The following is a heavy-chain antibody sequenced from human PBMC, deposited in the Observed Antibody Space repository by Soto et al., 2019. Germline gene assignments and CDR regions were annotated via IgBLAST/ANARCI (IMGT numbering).Heavy chain of an antibody. J-gene: IGHJ4*02. D-gene: IGHD3-10*01. Sequence: SETLSLTCSVSGDSISSSDYFWTWIRKSPGKGLEWMGYIFHSGTTYYNPSLKGRLLISIENSKTQFSLSLTSVTAADSSVYFCVREPYLPKARNYLWGPGTLVTVSS. CDR1: GDSISSSDYF. CDR2: IFHSGTT. CDR3: VREPYLPKARNYL. V-gene: IGHV4-30-4*01.